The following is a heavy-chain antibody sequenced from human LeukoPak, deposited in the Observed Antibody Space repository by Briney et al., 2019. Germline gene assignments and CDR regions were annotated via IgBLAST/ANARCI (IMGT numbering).Heavy chain of an antibody. Sequence: SGGSLRLSCAASGFTLSNYAMHWVRQAPGKGLEWVAVISYDGSNKYYADSVKGRFTISRDNSKNTLYLQMNSLRAEDTAVYYCARTPDYWGQGTLVTVSS. CDR3: ARTPDY. CDR1: GFTLSNYA. CDR2: ISYDGSNK. J-gene: IGHJ4*02. V-gene: IGHV3-30*04.